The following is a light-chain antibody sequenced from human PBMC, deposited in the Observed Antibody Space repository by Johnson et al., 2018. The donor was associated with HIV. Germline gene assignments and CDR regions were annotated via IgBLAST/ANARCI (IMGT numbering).Light chain of an antibody. V-gene: IGLV1-51*01. Sequence: QSVLTQPPSVSAAPGQKVTISCSGSNSNIGNNYVSWYQQLPGTAPKLLIYENNKRPSGIPDRFSGSKSGTSATLGITGLQTGDEADYYCGTWDNSLNPAYVFGTGTKFTVL. CDR1: NSNIGNNY. CDR2: ENN. CDR3: GTWDNSLNPAYV. J-gene: IGLJ1*01.